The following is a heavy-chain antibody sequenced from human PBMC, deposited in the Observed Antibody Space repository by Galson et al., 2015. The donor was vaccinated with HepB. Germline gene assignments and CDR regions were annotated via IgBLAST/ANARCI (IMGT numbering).Heavy chain of an antibody. V-gene: IGHV4-38-2*01. Sequence: SETLSLTCAVSGYSISSGYYWGWIRQPPGKGLEWIGSVYHSGSTYYNPSLKSRVTISVDTSKNQFSLQMSSVTAADTAVYYCARVKVRDSSSSKFPLDFDYWGQGTLVTVSS. J-gene: IGHJ4*02. CDR3: ARVKVRDSSSSKFPLDFDY. D-gene: IGHD6-6*01. CDR2: VYHSGST. CDR1: GYSISSGYY.